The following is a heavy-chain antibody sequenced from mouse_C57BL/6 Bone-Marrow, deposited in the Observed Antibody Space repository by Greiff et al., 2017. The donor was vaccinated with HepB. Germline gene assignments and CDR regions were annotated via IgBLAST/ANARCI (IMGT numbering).Heavy chain of an antibody. CDR2: IYTGDGDT. CDR3: ARYNPTDKDAMDY. D-gene: IGHD1-3*01. CDR1: GYAFSSSW. J-gene: IGHJ4*01. V-gene: IGHV1-82*01. Sequence: QVQLQQSGPELVKPGASVKISCKASGYAFSSSWMNWVKQRPGKGLEWIGRIYTGDGDTNYNGKLKGKATLTADKSSSTAYMQLSSLTSEDSAVYFCARYNPTDKDAMDYWGQGTSVTVSS.